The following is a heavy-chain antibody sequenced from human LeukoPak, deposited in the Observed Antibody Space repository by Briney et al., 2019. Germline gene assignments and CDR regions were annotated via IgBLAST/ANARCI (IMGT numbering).Heavy chain of an antibody. D-gene: IGHD4-11*01. Sequence: SETLSLTCTVSGGSISSSSYYWGWIRQPPGKGLEWIGSIYYSGSTYCNPSLKSRVTISVDTSKNQFSLKPSSVTAADTAVYYCASPTVTTHVGAFDIWGQGTMVTVSS. CDR3: ASPTVTTHVGAFDI. J-gene: IGHJ3*02. V-gene: IGHV4-39*01. CDR1: GGSISSSSYY. CDR2: IYYSGST.